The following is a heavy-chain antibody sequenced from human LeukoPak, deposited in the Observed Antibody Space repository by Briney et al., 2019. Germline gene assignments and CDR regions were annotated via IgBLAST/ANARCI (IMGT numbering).Heavy chain of an antibody. J-gene: IGHJ4*02. D-gene: IGHD5-18*01. CDR1: GFTFSSYA. CDR3: ARGGTYTYGSPFGY. V-gene: IGHV3-64*01. Sequence: PGGSLRLSCAASGFTFSSYAMHWVRQAPGKGLEYVSDVSSYGGGTYYANSVKGRFTISRDNSKNPLYLQMGSLRTEDMAVYYCARGGTYTYGSPFGYWGQGTLVTVSS. CDR2: VSSYGGGT.